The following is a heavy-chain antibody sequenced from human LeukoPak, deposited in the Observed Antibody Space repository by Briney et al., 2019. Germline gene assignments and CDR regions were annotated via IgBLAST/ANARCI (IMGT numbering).Heavy chain of an antibody. CDR1: GFTFSSYS. CDR3: AKDGGGSIEGSEVYYYGSGSYPLDY. D-gene: IGHD3-10*01. V-gene: IGHV3-43*02. J-gene: IGHJ4*02. Sequence: QPGGSLRLSCAASGFTFSSYSMNWVRQAPGKGLEWVSLISGDGGSTYYADSVKGRFTISRDNSKNSLYLQMNSLRTEDTALYYCAKDGGGSIEGSEVYYYGSGSYPLDYWGQGTLVTVSS. CDR2: ISGDGGST.